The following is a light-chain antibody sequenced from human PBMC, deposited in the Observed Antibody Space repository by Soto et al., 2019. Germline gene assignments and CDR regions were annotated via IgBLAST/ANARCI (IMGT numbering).Light chain of an antibody. V-gene: IGKV3-11*01. CDR1: QTVSRY. Sequence: VLTQSPATLSLSPGERATLSCRASQTVSRYLAWYQQKPGQAPRLLIYYASNRATGVPARFSGSGSGTDYTLTISSLEPEDFAVYYRQQRSPWPFLTFAGGTKVEI. CDR2: YAS. CDR3: QQRSPWPFLT. J-gene: IGKJ4*01.